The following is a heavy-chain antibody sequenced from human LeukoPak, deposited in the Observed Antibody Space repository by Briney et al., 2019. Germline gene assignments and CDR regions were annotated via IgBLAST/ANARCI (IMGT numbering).Heavy chain of an antibody. J-gene: IGHJ4*02. V-gene: IGHV3-7*01. CDR1: GFTFSSYW. D-gene: IGHD3-10*01. CDR3: ARDRGYYGSGRPDYFDY. CDR2: IKRDGSEK. Sequence: GGSLRLSCAASGFTFSSYWMSWVRQAPGKGLEWVANIKRDGSEKYYVDSVKGRFTISRDNAKNSLYLQMNSLRAEDTAVYYCARDRGYYGSGRPDYFDYWGQGTLVTVSS.